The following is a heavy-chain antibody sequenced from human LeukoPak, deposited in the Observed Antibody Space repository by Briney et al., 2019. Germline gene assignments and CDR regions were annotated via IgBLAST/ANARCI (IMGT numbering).Heavy chain of an antibody. V-gene: IGHV4-59*01. CDR3: ARGRKLDTYYYYYYMDV. Sequence: PSETLSLTCTVSGVSISSYYWSWIRQPPGKGLEWIGYIYYSGSTNYNPSLKSRVTISVDTSKNQFSLKLSSVTAADTAVYYCARGRKLDTYYYYYYMDVWGKGTTVTVSS. CDR1: GVSISSYY. J-gene: IGHJ6*03. D-gene: IGHD6-6*01. CDR2: IYYSGST.